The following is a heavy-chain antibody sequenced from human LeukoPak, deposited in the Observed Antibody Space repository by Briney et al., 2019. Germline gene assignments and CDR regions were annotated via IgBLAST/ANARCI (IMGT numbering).Heavy chain of an antibody. CDR2: IDWDDDK. J-gene: IGHJ4*02. V-gene: IGHV2-70*01. CDR3: ARTAPSMIQTIFGVVNYGEFDY. CDR1: GFSLSTSGMC. Sequence: RVSGPTLVNPTQTLTLTCTFSGFSLSTSGMCVSWIRQPPGKALEWLALIDWDDDKYYSTSLKTRLTISKDTSKNQVVLTMTNMDPVDTATYYCARTAPSMIQTIFGVVNYGEFDYWGQGTLVTVSS. D-gene: IGHD3-3*01.